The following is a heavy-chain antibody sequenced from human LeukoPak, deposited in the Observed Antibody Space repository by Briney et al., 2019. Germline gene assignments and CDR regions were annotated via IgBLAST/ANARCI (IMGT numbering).Heavy chain of an antibody. CDR1: GFTFSSYA. J-gene: IGHJ4*02. D-gene: IGHD3-22*01. Sequence: GGSLRLSCAASGFTFSSYAMHWVRRAPGKGLEYVSAISSNGGSTYYANSVKGRFTISRDNAKNTLYLQLNSLRAEDTAVYYCAREVRDYYDNSGRNLEYWGQGTLVTVSS. CDR3: AREVRDYYDNSGRNLEY. V-gene: IGHV3-64*01. CDR2: ISSNGGST.